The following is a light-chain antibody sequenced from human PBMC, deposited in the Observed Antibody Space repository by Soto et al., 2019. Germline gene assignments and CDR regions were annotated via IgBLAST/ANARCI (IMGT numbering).Light chain of an antibody. CDR2: GNN. CDR3: QSYDSSLSGVI. V-gene: IGLV1-40*01. Sequence: QPVLTQPPSVSGAPGQRVTISCTGNSSNIGAGYDVHWYQQLPGTAPKVLIYGNNNRPSGVPDRFSGSKSGTSASLAITGLQAEDEAEYYCQSYDSSLSGVIFGGGTKLTVL. CDR1: SSNIGAGYD. J-gene: IGLJ2*01.